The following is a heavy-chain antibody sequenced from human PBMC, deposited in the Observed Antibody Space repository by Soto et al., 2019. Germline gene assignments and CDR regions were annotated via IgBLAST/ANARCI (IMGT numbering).Heavy chain of an antibody. CDR3: AKISYYYDSSGYGPEIMAF. J-gene: IGHJ6*02. CDR2: ISGSGGST. CDR1: GFTFSSYA. Sequence: GGSLRLSCAASGFTFSSYAMSWVRQAPGKGLEWVSAISGSGGSTYYADSVKGRFTISRDNSKNTLYLQMNSLRAEDTAVYYCAKISYYYDSSGYGPEIMAFWGQGSTVTVSS. V-gene: IGHV3-23*01. D-gene: IGHD3-22*01.